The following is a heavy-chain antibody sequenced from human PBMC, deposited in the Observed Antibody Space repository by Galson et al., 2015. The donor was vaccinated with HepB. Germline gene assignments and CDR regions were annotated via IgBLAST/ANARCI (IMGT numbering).Heavy chain of an antibody. V-gene: IGHV1-18*04. Sequence: SVKVSCKASGYTFTSYGITWVRQAPGQGLEWKGWMSAYNGDTNYAQKFLGRVAMTRDTSTNTAYLELWSLRSDDTAVYYCARDYTRFDYWGQGTLVTVSS. CDR1: GYTFTSYG. CDR2: MSAYNGDT. CDR3: ARDYTRFDY. J-gene: IGHJ4*02. D-gene: IGHD4-11*01.